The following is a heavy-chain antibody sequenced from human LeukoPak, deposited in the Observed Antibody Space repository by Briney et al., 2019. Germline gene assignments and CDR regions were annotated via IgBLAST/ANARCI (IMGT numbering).Heavy chain of an antibody. CDR3: ARESGSSGYYYLDY. CDR2: ISSSSSAI. CDR1: GFTFSSYS. Sequence: SGGSLRLSCAPSGFTFSSYSMNWVRQAPGKGLEWVSYISSSSSAIYYADSVKGRFTISRDNAKNSLYLQMNSLRAEDTAVYYCARESGSSGYYYLDYWGQGTLVTVSS. D-gene: IGHD3-22*01. V-gene: IGHV3-48*04. J-gene: IGHJ4*02.